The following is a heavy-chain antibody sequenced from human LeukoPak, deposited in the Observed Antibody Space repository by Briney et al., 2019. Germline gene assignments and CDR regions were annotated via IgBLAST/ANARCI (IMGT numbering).Heavy chain of an antibody. CDR3: ARDPNGDYIGAFDF. V-gene: IGHV3-23*01. D-gene: IGHD4-17*01. Sequence: GGSLRLSCEASGFTFSSYAMIWVRQAPGKGLEWVSAIVGSGGGTEYADSVKGRFTISRDNSKNTLYLQMNSLRAEDTAVYYCARDPNGDYIGAFDFRGQGTMVTVSS. J-gene: IGHJ3*01. CDR1: GFTFSSYA. CDR2: IVGSGGGT.